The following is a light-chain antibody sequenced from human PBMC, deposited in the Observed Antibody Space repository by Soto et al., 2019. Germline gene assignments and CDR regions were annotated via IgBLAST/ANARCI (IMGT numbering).Light chain of an antibody. CDR1: SSDVGSYNY. CDR3: CSYAGTTISYV. Sequence: QSVLTQPASVSGSPGQSITISCTGTSSDVGSYNYVSWFQHHPGKAPKLMIYEVNKRPSGISDRFSGSKSGNTASLTISGLQAEDEADYYCCSYAGTTISYVFGTGTKVTVL. J-gene: IGLJ1*01. CDR2: EVN. V-gene: IGLV2-23*02.